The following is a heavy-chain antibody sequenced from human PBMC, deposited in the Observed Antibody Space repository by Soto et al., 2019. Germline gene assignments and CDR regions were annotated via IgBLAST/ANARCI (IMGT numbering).Heavy chain of an antibody. Sequence: QVQLQESGPGLVKPSGTLSLTCAVSGASISSSNWWSWVRQPPGKGLEWIGEIFHSGNTHYSPSLTSRVTISVDKSKNQFSLKLTSVTAADTAVYYCERVYSGSYSDSWGQGTLVTVSS. CDR1: GASISSSNW. D-gene: IGHD1-26*01. CDR2: IFHSGNT. J-gene: IGHJ4*02. V-gene: IGHV4-4*02. CDR3: ERVYSGSYSDS.